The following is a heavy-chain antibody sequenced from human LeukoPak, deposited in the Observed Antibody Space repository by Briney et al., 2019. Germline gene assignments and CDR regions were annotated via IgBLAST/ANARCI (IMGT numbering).Heavy chain of an antibody. CDR2: ISTYNGDT. Sequence: ASVTVSCKASGYTFTNYGINWVRQAPGQGLEWMGWISTYNGDTNYAQKLHGRVTMTTDTSTSTAYMELRSLRSDDTALYYCARGSSYGFSMGYWGQGTLVTVSS. D-gene: IGHD5-18*01. CDR1: GYTFTNYG. V-gene: IGHV1-18*01. CDR3: ARGSSYGFSMGY. J-gene: IGHJ4*02.